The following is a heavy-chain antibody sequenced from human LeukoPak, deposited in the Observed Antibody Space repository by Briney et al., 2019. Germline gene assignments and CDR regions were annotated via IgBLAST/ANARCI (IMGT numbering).Heavy chain of an antibody. CDR1: GGSISSSSYY. D-gene: IGHD3-10*01. CDR3: ARLVSMVRGVNILDY. V-gene: IGHV4-39*01. Sequence: SETLSLTCTVSGGSISSSSYYWGWIRQPPGKGLEWIGSIYYSGSTYYNPSLKSRVTISVDTSKNQFSLKLSSVTAADTAVYYCARLVSMVRGVNILDYWGQGTLVTVSS. J-gene: IGHJ4*02. CDR2: IYYSGST.